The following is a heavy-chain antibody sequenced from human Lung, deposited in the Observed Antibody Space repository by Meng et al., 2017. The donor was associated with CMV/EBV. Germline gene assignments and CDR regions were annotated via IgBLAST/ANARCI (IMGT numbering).Heavy chain of an antibody. V-gene: IGHV3-7*01. CDR2: INEDGTDK. J-gene: IGHJ4*02. CDR1: GFTVTRNW. D-gene: IGHD3-10*01. CDR3: ARPIEGIRETLDY. Sequence: GGSLRLSCAASGFTVTRNWMTWVRQAPGKGLEWVANINEDGTDKNYLDSVKGRFTISRDNVKKSVYLQMNTLRGEDTAVYYCARPIEGIRETLDYWGQGTLVTVSS.